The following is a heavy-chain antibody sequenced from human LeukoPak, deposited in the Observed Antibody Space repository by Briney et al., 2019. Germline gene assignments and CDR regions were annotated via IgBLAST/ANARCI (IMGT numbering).Heavy chain of an antibody. V-gene: IGHV3-30*02. CDR1: GFTFSSYG. CDR3: AKSGASSWLDIDY. Sequence: GGSLRLSCAASGFTFSSYGMHWVRQAPGKGLEWVAFIRYDGSNKYYADSVKGRFTISRDNSKNTLYLQMNSLRAEDTAVYYCAKSGASSWLDIDYWGQGTLVTVSS. J-gene: IGHJ4*02. CDR2: IRYDGSNK. D-gene: IGHD5-12*01.